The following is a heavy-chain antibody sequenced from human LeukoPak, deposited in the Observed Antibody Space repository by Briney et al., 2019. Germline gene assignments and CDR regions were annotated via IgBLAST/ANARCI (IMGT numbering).Heavy chain of an antibody. J-gene: IGHJ5*02. CDR2: FDPEDGET. CDR1: GYTLTELS. CDR3: AREGDYDYAWGSYPDNWFDP. Sequence: GASVKVSCKVSGYTLTELSMHWVRQAPGKGLEWMGGFDPEDGETIYAQKFQGRVTMTEDTSTDTAYMELSSLRSEDTAVYYCAREGDYDYAWGSYPDNWFDPWGQGTLVTVSS. D-gene: IGHD3-16*02. V-gene: IGHV1-24*01.